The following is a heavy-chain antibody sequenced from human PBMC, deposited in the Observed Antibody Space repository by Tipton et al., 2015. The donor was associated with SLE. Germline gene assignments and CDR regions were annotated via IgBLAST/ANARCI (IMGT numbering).Heavy chain of an antibody. CDR3: ARGEMDVFDI. CDR1: SGSISLHY. Sequence: LRLSCTVSSGSISLHYWSWIRQPPGKGLEWIGYIYYSGSTTYNPSLKSRVTISVDMSRNQFSLRLDSVTAADTALYYCARGEMDVFDIWGQGTVVSVSS. V-gene: IGHV4-59*11. CDR2: IYYSGST. J-gene: IGHJ3*02.